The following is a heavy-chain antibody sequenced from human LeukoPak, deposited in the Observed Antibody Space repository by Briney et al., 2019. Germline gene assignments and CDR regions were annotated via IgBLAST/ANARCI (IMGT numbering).Heavy chain of an antibody. D-gene: IGHD5-18*01. CDR1: GGTFSSYA. V-gene: IGHV1-69*05. CDR2: IILIFGTA. Sequence: SVKVSCKASGGTFSSYAISWVRQAPGQGLEWMGRIILIFGTANYAQKFQGRVTITTDESTSTAYMELSSLRSEDPAVYYCARPQRGYSYSAFDIWGQGTMVTVSS. CDR3: ARPQRGYSYSAFDI. J-gene: IGHJ3*02.